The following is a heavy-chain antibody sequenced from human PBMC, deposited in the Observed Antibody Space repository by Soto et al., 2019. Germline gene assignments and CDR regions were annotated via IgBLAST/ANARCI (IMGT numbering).Heavy chain of an antibody. CDR1: GGSITSSY. CDR2: IYDTGISGYTPST. J-gene: IGHJ6*02. Sequence: SETLSLTCTVSGGSITSSYWSWIRRPPGKGLEWIAYIYDTGISGYTPSTSYNPSLKGRVTMSVDTSKSQFSLKLTSVTAADTAVYYCARGEDAFFYYGLDVWGQGITVTVSS. CDR3: ARGEDAFFYYGLDV. V-gene: IGHV4-59*01.